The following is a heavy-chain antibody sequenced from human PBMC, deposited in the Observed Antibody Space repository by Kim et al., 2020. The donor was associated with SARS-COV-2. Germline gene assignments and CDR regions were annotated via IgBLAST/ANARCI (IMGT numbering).Heavy chain of an antibody. CDR3: TTHYSSSWYPREKNDY. CDR1: GFTFSNAW. J-gene: IGHJ4*02. CDR2: IKSKTDGGTT. D-gene: IGHD6-13*01. Sequence: GGSLRLSCAASGFTFSNAWMSWVRQAPGKGLEWVGRIKSKTDGGTTDYAAPVKGRFTISRDDSKNTLYLQMNSLKTEDTAVYYCTTHYSSSWYPREKNDYWGQGTLVTVSS. V-gene: IGHV3-15*01.